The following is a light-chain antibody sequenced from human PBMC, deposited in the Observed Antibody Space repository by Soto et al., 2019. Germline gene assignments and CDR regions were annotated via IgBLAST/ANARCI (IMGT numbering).Light chain of an antibody. CDR3: QHYTNWPLT. J-gene: IGKJ4*01. Sequence: EIVMTQSPATLSVSPGERATLSCRASHSVSSRLAGYQQKPGQAPRLLIYGASTRATGLPARFSGSGSGTEFTLTISSLLSEDVAVYYCQHYTNWPLTVGGGTKVDIK. CDR1: HSVSSR. V-gene: IGKV3-15*01. CDR2: GAS.